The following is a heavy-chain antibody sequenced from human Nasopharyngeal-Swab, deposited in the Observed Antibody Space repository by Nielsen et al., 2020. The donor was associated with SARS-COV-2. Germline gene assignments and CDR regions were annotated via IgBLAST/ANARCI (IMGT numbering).Heavy chain of an antibody. CDR2: IWYDGSNK. Sequence: GGPLSLSWAASGFPFSSYGMHWVRQAPGKGLEWVAVIWYDGSNKYYADSVKGRFTISRDNSKNTLYLQMNSLRAEDTAVYYCARDWYSSSSDHYYYGMDVWGQGTTVTVSS. J-gene: IGHJ6*02. CDR3: ARDWYSSSSDHYYYGMDV. D-gene: IGHD6-6*01. CDR1: GFPFSSYG. V-gene: IGHV3-33*01.